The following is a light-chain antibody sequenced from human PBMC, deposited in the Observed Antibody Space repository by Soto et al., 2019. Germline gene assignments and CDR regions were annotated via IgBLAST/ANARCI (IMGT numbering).Light chain of an antibody. V-gene: IGLV1-44*01. CDR2: SNT. CDR1: TSNIGSNA. CDR3: ATWDDSLNVWI. J-gene: IGLJ2*01. Sequence: QSVLTQPPSASAPPGQRVTISCSGSTSNIGSNAVNWYQQLPGTAPKLLIYSNTQRPSGVPDRITGSKSGTSASLAISGLQSEDESTYYCATWDDSLNVWIFGGGTNVTVL.